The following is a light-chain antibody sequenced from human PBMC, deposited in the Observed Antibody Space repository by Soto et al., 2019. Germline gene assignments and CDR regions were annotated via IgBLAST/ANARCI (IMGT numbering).Light chain of an antibody. J-gene: IGLJ2*01. V-gene: IGLV1-40*01. Sequence: QSVLTQPPSVSGAPGQRVTISCTGSSSNIGAGYDVHWYQQLLGTAPKLLIYGNSNRPSGVPDRFSGSKSGTSASLAITGLQAEDEADYYYQSFDSSLSGVVFGGGTKVTVL. CDR1: SSNIGAGYD. CDR2: GNS. CDR3: QSFDSSLSGVV.